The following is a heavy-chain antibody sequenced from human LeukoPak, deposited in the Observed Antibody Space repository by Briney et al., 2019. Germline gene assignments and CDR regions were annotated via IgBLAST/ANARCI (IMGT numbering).Heavy chain of an antibody. V-gene: IGHV1-18*01. CDR2: ISPYNGEA. CDR3: ARVGGGNYYYFDS. CDR1: GYPFSCIR. D-gene: IGHD5-24*01. J-gene: IGHJ4*02. Sequence: ASVKVSCKASGYPFSCIRISWVRQAPGQGLEWMGWISPYNGEASYSQVVQDRVTMTTDISTGTADMELRGLKSDDTAVYYCARVGGGNYYYFDSWGQGNLVSVSS.